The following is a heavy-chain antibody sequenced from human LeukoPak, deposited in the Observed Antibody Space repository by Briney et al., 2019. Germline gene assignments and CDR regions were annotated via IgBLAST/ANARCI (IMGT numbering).Heavy chain of an antibody. J-gene: IGHJ5*02. V-gene: IGHV4-39*01. CDR3: ARLGSSGWYTNYWFDP. Sequence: SETLSLTCTVSGGSISSSSYYWGWIRQPPGKGLEWIGSIYYSGSTYYNPSLKSRVTISVDTSKNQFSLKLSSVTAADTAVYYCARLGSSGWYTNYWFDPWGQGTLVTVPS. D-gene: IGHD6-19*01. CDR2: IYYSGST. CDR1: GGSISSSSYY.